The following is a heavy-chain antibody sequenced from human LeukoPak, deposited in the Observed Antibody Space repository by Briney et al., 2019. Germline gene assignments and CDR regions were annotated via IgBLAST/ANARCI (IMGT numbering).Heavy chain of an antibody. CDR2: IYKSGST. CDR3: ARATGPLDGFDI. D-gene: IGHD4-17*01. V-gene: IGHV4-59*01. CDR1: GGSISTCY. Sequence: TSETLSLTCTVSGGSISTCYWSWIRQPPGKGLEWIGYIYKSGSTNYNPSLKSRLTISVDMSKNQFSLKLSSVTAADTAVYFCARATGPLDGFDIWGQGTMVTVSS. J-gene: IGHJ3*02.